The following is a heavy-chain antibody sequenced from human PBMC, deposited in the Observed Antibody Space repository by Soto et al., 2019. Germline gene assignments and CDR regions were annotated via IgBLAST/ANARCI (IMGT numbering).Heavy chain of an antibody. CDR3: ARLGYYDISAHYYYGMVV. V-gene: IGHV5-10-1*01. Sequence: GEALKISCKGSGYSFTSYWISWVRQMPGKGLEWMGRIDPSDSYTNYSPSFQGHVTISADKSISTAYLQWSSLKASHTAMYYCARLGYYDISAHYYYGMVVWCKATTVTV. CDR1: GYSFTSYW. J-gene: IGHJ6*04. CDR2: IDPSDSYT. D-gene: IGHD3-22*01.